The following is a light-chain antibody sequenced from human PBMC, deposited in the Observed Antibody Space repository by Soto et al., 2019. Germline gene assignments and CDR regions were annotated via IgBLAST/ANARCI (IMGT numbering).Light chain of an antibody. CDR1: SSNLGDNT. V-gene: IGLV1-44*01. Sequence: QAVVTQPPSASGTPRQRVTISCSGSSSNLGDNTVNWYQQLPGTAPKLLIYRNNRRPSEVPDRFSGSKSGTSASLAISGLQSDDEADYYCATWDDSLNGPVFGGGTKVTVL. J-gene: IGLJ3*02. CDR2: RNN. CDR3: ATWDDSLNGPV.